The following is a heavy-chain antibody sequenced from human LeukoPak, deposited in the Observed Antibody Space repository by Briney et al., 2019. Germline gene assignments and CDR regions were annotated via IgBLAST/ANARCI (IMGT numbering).Heavy chain of an antibody. V-gene: IGHV1-18*01. CDR1: GYTFTSYG. Sequence: GASVKDSREASGYTFTSYGISCVRQAPGQGLEWMGWISAYNGNTNYAQKLQGTVTMTTDTSTSTAYMELRSLRSDDTAVYYCARLGLTTLDYWGQGTLVTVSS. CDR2: ISAYNGNT. J-gene: IGHJ4*02. D-gene: IGHD4-11*01. CDR3: ARLGLTTLDY.